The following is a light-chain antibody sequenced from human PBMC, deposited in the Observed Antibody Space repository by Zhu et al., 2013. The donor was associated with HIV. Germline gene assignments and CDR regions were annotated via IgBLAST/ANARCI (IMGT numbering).Light chain of an antibody. Sequence: QSVLTQPPSVSGAPGQRVTISCTGTSSNIGAGYDVHWYQQLPGAVPKLVIYANTNRPSGVPDRFSGSKSDTISASLAITGLQGDDEADYFCQSYDTTLRSWVFGGGTKLTVL. CDR3: QSYDTTLRSWV. J-gene: IGLJ3*02. CDR2: ANT. V-gene: IGLV1-40*01. CDR1: SSNIGAGYD.